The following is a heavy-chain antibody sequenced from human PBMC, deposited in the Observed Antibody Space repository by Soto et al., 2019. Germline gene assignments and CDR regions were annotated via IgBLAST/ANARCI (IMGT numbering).Heavy chain of an antibody. CDR2: IQSGGST. Sequence: DVQLVESGGGLVQPGGSLPPSGAAPGFPLPSSNRTGFRKAPGKGLEWVSLIQSGGSTFYADSVKGRFSISRDNSKNTVYLQMNSLRAEDTAVYYCARDDVHCSGGRCYGVPMDVWGKGTTVTVSS. CDR3: ARDDVHCSGGRCYGVPMDV. V-gene: IGHV3-66*01. J-gene: IGHJ6*03. D-gene: IGHD2-15*01. CDR1: GFPLPSSN.